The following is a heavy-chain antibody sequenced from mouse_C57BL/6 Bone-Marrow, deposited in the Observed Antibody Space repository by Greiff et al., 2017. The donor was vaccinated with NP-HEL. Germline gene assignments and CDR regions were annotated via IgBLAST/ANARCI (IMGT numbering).Heavy chain of an antibody. D-gene: IGHD2-3*01. CDR2: IRLKSDNYAT. Sequence: EVNLVESGGGLVQPGGSMKLSCVASGFTFSNYWMNWVRQSPEKGLEWVAQIRLKSDNYATHYAESVKGRFTISRDDSKSSVYLQMNNLRAEDTGIYYCTGGRIDGYFYAMDYWGQGTSVTVSS. J-gene: IGHJ4*01. V-gene: IGHV6-3*01. CDR1: GFTFSNYW. CDR3: TGGRIDGYFYAMDY.